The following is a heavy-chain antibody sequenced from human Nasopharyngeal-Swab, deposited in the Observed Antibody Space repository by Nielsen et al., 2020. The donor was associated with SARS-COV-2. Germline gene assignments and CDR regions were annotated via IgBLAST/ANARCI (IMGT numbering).Heavy chain of an antibody. V-gene: IGHV4-39*01. CDR2: SNYSGST. CDR3: TQDVLLWFGELYGGNWFDP. D-gene: IGHD3-10*01. Sequence: SETLSLTCTVSGGSISSSSYYWGWSRQPPGKGLERIGSSNYSGSTYYNPSHKRRVTISVDTSKNQFSLKLSSVTAADTAVYYCTQDVLLWFGELYGGNWFDPWGQGTLVTVSS. J-gene: IGHJ5*02. CDR1: GGSISSSSYY.